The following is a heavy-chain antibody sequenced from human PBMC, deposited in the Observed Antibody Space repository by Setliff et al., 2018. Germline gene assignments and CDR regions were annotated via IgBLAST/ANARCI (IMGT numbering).Heavy chain of an antibody. CDR2: IFHDGRDI. CDR1: GFAFDSYA. J-gene: IGHJ4*01. V-gene: IGHV3-30*03. D-gene: IGHD2-8*02. CDR3: SGVHWTTYWFLHY. Sequence: PGEYLKIYCAASGFAFDSYAMHWVRQAPGKGLEWVAIIFHDGRDIYYGDSVQGLFAISRDNSPHTLYLQLNSLRSDDTAVYYFSGVHWTTYWFLHYWGQGTLVTVSS.